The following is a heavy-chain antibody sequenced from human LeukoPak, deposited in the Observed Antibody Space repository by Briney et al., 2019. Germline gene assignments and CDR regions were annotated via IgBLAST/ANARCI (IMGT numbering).Heavy chain of an antibody. V-gene: IGHV3-30*03. D-gene: IGHD3-10*01. J-gene: IGHJ4*02. CDR2: MAYDGSNK. Sequence: PGRSLRLSCAASGFTFSSYGMHWVRQAPGKGLEWVAVMAYDGSNKYYADSVKGRFTISRDNSKNTLYLQMNSLRAEDTAVYYCARGPIWFGESSAVLDYWGQGTLVTVSS. CDR3: ARGPIWFGESSAVLDY. CDR1: GFTFSSYG.